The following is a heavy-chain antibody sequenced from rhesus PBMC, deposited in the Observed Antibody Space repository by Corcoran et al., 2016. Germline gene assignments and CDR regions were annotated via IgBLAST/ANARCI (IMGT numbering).Heavy chain of an antibody. CDR2: IRSGGSN. Sequence: QVQLQESGPGLVKPLETLSLTCAVSGGSFSGYWWGWIRQPPGKGLEWIGHIRSGGSNRLNPSLKSRVTLSVDTSKNQVSLMLSSVTAADTAVYYCARGYGSLDYWGQGVLVTVSS. CDR3: ARGYGSLDY. D-gene: IGHD6-25*01. J-gene: IGHJ4*01. CDR1: GGSFSGYW. V-gene: IGHV4S14*01.